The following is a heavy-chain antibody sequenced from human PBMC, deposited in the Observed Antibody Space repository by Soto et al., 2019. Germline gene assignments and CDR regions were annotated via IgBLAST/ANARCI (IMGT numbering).Heavy chain of an antibody. CDR3: ARGSGTDFDY. Sequence: SETLSLTCTVSGGSISSYYWSWIRQPPGKGLEWIGYIYHSGSTYYNPSLKSRVTISVDRSKNQFSLKLSSVTAADTAVYYCARGSGTDFDYWGQGTLVTVSS. CDR2: IYHSGST. J-gene: IGHJ4*02. V-gene: IGHV4-59*12. D-gene: IGHD1-1*01. CDR1: GGSISSYY.